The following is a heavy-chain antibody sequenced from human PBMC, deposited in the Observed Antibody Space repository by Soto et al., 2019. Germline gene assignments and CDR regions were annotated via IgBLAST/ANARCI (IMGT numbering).Heavy chain of an antibody. CDR1: GGSISRGGYY. V-gene: IGHV4-31*03. Sequence: SETLSLTCTVSGGSISRGGYYWSWIRQHPGKGLEWIGYIYYSGNTYYNPSLKSRVTISVDTSKNQFSLKLSSVTAADTAVYYCARGGSSWYYYGMDVWGQGTTVTVSS. J-gene: IGHJ6*02. CDR3: ARGGSSWYYYGMDV. D-gene: IGHD6-13*01. CDR2: IYYSGNT.